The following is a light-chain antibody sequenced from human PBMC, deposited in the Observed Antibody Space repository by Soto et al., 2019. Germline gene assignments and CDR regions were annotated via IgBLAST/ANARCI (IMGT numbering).Light chain of an antibody. V-gene: IGKV3-11*01. CDR3: QQGGT. J-gene: IGKJ5*01. CDR1: QSVRSY. CDR2: DAS. Sequence: EIVLTQSPATLSLSPGERATLSCRASQSVRSYLGWYQQRPGQAPRLLIYDASNRATGIPARFSGSGSGTDVTLTISSLEPEDFAVYYCQQGGTFGQGTRLEIK.